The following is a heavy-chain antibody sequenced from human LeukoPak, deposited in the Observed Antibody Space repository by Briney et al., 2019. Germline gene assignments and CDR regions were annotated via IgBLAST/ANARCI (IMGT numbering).Heavy chain of an antibody. D-gene: IGHD3-22*01. CDR2: IYYSGST. V-gene: IGHV4-31*03. CDR1: GGSISSGGYY. Sequence: SQTLSLTCTVSGGSISSGGYYRSWIRQHPGKGLEWIGYIYYSGSTYYNPSLKSRVTISVDTSKNQFSLKLSSVTAADTAVYYCARAESRYDSSGYYDAFDIWGQGTMVTVSS. J-gene: IGHJ3*02. CDR3: ARAESRYDSSGYYDAFDI.